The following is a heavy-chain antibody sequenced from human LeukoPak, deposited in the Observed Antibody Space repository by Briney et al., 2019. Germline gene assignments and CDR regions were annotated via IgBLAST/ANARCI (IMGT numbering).Heavy chain of an antibody. J-gene: IGHJ4*02. CDR3: TTEAFDY. CDR2: ISSSSSYI. V-gene: IGHV3-21*01. Sequence: GGSLRLSCVASGFTFSSNWMNWVRQAPGKGLEWVSSISSSSSYIYYADSVKGRFTISRDNAKNSLYLQMHSLRAADTAVYYYTTEAFDYSGQGTLVTVSS. CDR1: GFTFSSNW.